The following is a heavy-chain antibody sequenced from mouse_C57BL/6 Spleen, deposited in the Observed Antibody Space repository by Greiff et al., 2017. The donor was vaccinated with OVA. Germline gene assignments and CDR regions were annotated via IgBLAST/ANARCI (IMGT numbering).Heavy chain of an antibody. CDR1: GYTFTSYW. CDR2: IYPGSGST. D-gene: IGHD1-1*01. Sequence: QVQLQQPGAELVKPGASVKMSCKASGYTFTSYWITWVKQRPGQGLEWIGDIYPGSGSTNSNETFTSKATLTVATSSTTAYMQLSSLTSEDAAVYYCAYGPVVGGAYWGQGTLVTVSA. V-gene: IGHV1-55*01. J-gene: IGHJ3*01. CDR3: AYGPVVGGAY.